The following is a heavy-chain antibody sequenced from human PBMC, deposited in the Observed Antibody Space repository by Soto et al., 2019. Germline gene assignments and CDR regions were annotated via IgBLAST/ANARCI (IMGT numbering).Heavy chain of an antibody. CDR3: TKAGTQWDLDYYGTYV. V-gene: IGHV3-15*01. CDR2: IKSKTDGGTT. Sequence: PGGSLRLSCAASGFTFSNAWMSWVRQAPGKGLEWVGRIKSKTDGGTTDYAAPVKGRFTISRDDSKNTLYLQTNSLKTDDTAVYYCTKAGTQWDLDYYGTYVWGQGTTVTVSS. CDR1: GFTFSNAW. J-gene: IGHJ6*02. D-gene: IGHD1-26*01.